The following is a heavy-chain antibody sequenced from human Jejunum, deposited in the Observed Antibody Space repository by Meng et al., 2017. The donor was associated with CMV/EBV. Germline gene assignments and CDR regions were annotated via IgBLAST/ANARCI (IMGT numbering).Heavy chain of an antibody. CDR2: INHDGTET. CDR1: RFSFIASG. J-gene: IGHJ4*02. CDR3: VKDFAWSIDF. V-gene: IGHV3-74*01. Sequence: EVHQVGSGRSLFRPGGSLSRACAASRFSFIASGIHWVRQDSGQGLVWVARINHDGTETIYRDSVRGRFTVSRDNTKNTVSLEMNSLRVEDTALYYCVKDFAWSIDFWGQGVLVTVSS. D-gene: IGHD3-3*01.